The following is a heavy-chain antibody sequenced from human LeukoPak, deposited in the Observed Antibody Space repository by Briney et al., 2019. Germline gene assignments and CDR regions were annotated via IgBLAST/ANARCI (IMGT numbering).Heavy chain of an antibody. CDR1: GGSISSSNW. J-gene: IGHJ6*03. CDR2: IYHSGST. CDR3: ARNMVRGVIITPYYYMDV. Sequence: KSSWTLFGTCVVSGGSISSSNWCRWVREPPGKGLVCIGEIYHSGSTNYNPSLKSRVTISVDTSKNQCSLKLSSVTAADTAVYYCARNMVRGVIITPYYYMDVWGKGTTVTISS. D-gene: IGHD3-10*01. V-gene: IGHV4-4*02.